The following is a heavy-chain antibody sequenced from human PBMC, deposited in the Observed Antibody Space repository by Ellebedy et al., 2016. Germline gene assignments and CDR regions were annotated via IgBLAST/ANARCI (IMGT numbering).Heavy chain of an antibody. CDR1: GGSVTSDY. D-gene: IGHD1-1*01. CDR3: AKWNGGWNAFDV. V-gene: IGHV4-59*02. CDR2: VFHTGTT. Sequence: SETLSLTCNVSGGSVTSDYWNWIRRPPGKGLEWIGYVFHTGTTHYNPSLKSRVTMSVDTSKSQFSLRLTSVTAADTAVYYCAKWNGGWNAFDVWGQGTMVTASS. J-gene: IGHJ3*01.